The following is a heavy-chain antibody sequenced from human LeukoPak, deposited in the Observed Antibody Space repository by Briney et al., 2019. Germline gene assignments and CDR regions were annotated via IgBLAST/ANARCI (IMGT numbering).Heavy chain of an antibody. J-gene: IGHJ4*02. CDR2: INHNGNVN. CDR1: GFTFSSYW. D-gene: IGHD2-21*02. V-gene: IGHV3-7*03. CDR3: ANGAAYCGGDCYLTGDYFDY. Sequence: GGSLRLSCAASGFTFSSYWINWARQAPGKGLEWVASINHNGNVNYYVDSVKGRFTISRDNAKNSLYLQMNSLRTEDTASYYCANGAAYCGGDCYLTGDYFDYWGQGTLVTVSS.